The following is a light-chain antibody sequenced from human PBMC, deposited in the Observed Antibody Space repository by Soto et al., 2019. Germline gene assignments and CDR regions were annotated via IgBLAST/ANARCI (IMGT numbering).Light chain of an antibody. CDR3: QSYDSSLSGVV. Sequence: QSVLTQPPSVSGAPGQRVTFSCTGSSSNIGGGYDVHWYQQLPGTAPKLLIYGNSNRPSGVPDRFSGSKSGTSASLAITGLQAEDEADYYCQSYDSSLSGVVFGGGTKLTVL. V-gene: IGLV1-40*01. J-gene: IGLJ2*01. CDR1: SSNIGGGYD. CDR2: GNS.